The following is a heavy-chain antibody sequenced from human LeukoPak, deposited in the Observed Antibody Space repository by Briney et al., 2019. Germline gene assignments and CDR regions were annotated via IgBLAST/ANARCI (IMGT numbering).Heavy chain of an antibody. Sequence: GGALRLSCAASGFTFSSYSKNWVRQAPGEGLEGVSSISSSSSYIYYADSVKGRFTISRDNAKNSLYLQMNSLRAEDTAVYYCANLGTTVVTPGDYWGQGTLVTVSS. V-gene: IGHV3-21*01. CDR1: GFTFSSYS. J-gene: IGHJ4*02. CDR2: ISSSSSYI. CDR3: ANLGTTVVTPGDY. D-gene: IGHD4-23*01.